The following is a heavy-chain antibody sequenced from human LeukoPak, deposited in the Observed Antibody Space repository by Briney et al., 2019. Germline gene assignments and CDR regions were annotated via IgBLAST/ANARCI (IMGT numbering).Heavy chain of an antibody. D-gene: IGHD6-13*01. CDR2: IYYSGST. V-gene: IGHV4-39*02. CDR1: GGSISSSSYY. Sequence: PSETLSLTCTVSGGSISSSSYYWGWIRQPPGKGLEWIGSIYYSGSTYYNPSLKSRVTISVDTSKNHFSLKLSSVTAADTAVYYCARRGYSRDHDAFDIWGQGTMVTVSS. J-gene: IGHJ3*02. CDR3: ARRGYSRDHDAFDI.